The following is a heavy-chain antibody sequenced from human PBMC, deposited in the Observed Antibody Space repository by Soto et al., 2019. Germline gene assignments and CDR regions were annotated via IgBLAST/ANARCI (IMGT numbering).Heavy chain of an antibody. CDR1: AFTFSDSY. Sequence: GXSLRLSCAASAFTFSDSYMSWIRQAPGKGLEWISYITFSGNTVYYADSLKGRFTISRDNAKNSLYLQMNRLRAEDTAVYYCARVSWREKYGMDVWGQGTTVTASS. J-gene: IGHJ6*02. CDR3: ARVSWREKYGMDV. V-gene: IGHV3-11*01. CDR2: ITFSGNTV.